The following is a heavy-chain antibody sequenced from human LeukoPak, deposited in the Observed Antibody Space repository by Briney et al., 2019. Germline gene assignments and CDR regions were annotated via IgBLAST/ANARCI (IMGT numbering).Heavy chain of an antibody. CDR1: GFTFSSYA. V-gene: IGHV3-23*01. CDR2: ISGSGGST. J-gene: IGHJ6*02. CDR3: AKDYYGSGSPTINGMDV. Sequence: PGGSLSLSCAASGFTFSSYAMSWVRQAPGKGLEWVSAISGSGGSTYYADSVKGRFTISRATSKNTLYMQMNSLRPDDTAVYYCAKDYYGSGSPTINGMDVWGQGTTVTVSS. D-gene: IGHD3-10*01.